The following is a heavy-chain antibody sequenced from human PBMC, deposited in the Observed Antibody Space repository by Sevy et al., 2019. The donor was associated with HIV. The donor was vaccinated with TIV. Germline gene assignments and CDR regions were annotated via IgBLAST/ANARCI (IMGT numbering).Heavy chain of an antibody. CDR1: GGSFSGYY. D-gene: IGHD2-15*01. Sequence: SETLSLTCAVYGGSFSGYYWSWIRQPPGKGLEWIGEINHSGGTNYNPSLKSLVTISVDTSKNQFSLKLNSVTAADTAVYYCARHCTGSSCSHAFDIWGQGKMVTVSS. V-gene: IGHV4-34*01. CDR2: INHSGGT. J-gene: IGHJ3*02. CDR3: ARHCTGSSCSHAFDI.